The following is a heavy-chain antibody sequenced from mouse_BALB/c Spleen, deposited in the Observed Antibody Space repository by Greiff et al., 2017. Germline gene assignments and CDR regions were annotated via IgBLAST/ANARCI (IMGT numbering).Heavy chain of an antibody. V-gene: IGHV1S135*01. CDR2: IDPYNGGT. CDR1: GYAFTSYN. D-gene: IGHD2-1*01. Sequence: EVQLQQTGPELVKPGASVKVSCKASGYAFTSYNMYWVKQSHGKSLEWIGYIDPYNGGTSYNQKFKGKATLTVDKSSSTAYMHLNSLTSEDSAVYYCARGGYGNYLAYWGQGTLVTVSA. CDR3: ARGGYGNYLAY. J-gene: IGHJ3*01.